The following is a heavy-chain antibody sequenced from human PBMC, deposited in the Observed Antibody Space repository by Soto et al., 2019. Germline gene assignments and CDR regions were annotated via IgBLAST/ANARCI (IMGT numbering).Heavy chain of an antibody. D-gene: IGHD1-26*01. Sequence: GESLKISCKGYGYSFTSYWISWVRQMPGKGLEWMGRIDPSDSYTNYSPSFQGHVTISADKSISTAYLQWSSLKASDTAMYYCARHGLTELDDMTRQYYYYGMDVWGQGTTVTVSS. CDR1: GYSFTSYW. J-gene: IGHJ6*02. CDR2: IDPSDSYT. V-gene: IGHV5-10-1*01. CDR3: ARHGLTELDDMTRQYYYYGMDV.